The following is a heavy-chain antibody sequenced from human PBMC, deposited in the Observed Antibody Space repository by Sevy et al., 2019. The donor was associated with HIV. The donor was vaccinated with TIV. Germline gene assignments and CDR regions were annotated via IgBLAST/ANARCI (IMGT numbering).Heavy chain of an antibody. CDR3: ARGKSGYGYALNY. CDR2: IHSDDTT. CDR1: GFTVNSNY. J-gene: IGHJ4*02. V-gene: IGHV3-66*01. Sequence: GCSLRLSCAASGFTVNSNYMTWVRQAPGKGLEGVSVIHSDDTTYHADSVKDRFTISRDNFKNTLYLHMSSLRAEDTAVYYCARGKSGYGYALNYWGQGTLVTVSS. D-gene: IGHD5-18*01.